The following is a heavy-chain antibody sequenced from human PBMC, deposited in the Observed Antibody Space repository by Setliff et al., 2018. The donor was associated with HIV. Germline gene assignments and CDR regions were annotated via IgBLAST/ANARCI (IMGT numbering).Heavy chain of an antibody. CDR1: GFTFSSYG. Sequence: SGGSLRLSCAASGFTFSSYGMHWVRQAPGKGLEWVTFIRYDGSDKYYADSVKGRFTISRDNSKNTLYLQMNSLRTEDTAVYYCAKDYGWGELPADYMDVWGKGTTVTVSS. CDR2: IRYDGSDK. V-gene: IGHV3-30*02. CDR3: AKDYGWGELPADYMDV. J-gene: IGHJ6*03. D-gene: IGHD3-16*01.